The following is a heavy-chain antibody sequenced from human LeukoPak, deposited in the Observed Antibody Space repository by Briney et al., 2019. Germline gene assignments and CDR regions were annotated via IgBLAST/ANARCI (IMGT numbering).Heavy chain of an antibody. CDR1: GGSISSSSYY. J-gene: IGHJ4*02. V-gene: IGHV4-39*07. CDR3: ARDSGVAGPKIDY. CDR2: IYYSGST. Sequence: PSETLSLTCTVSGGSISSSSYYWGWIRQPPGKGLEWIGSIYYSGSTYYNPSLKSRVTISVDTSKNQFSLKLSSVTAADTAVYYCARDSGVAGPKIDYWGQGTLVTVSS. D-gene: IGHD6-19*01.